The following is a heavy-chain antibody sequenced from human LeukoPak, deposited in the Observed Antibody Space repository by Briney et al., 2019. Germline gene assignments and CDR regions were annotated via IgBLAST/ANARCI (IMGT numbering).Heavy chain of an antibody. J-gene: IGHJ4*02. D-gene: IGHD3-22*01. CDR1: GGSFSGYY. CDR2: INHSGST. V-gene: IGHV4-34*01. CDR3: ARAVTIAPSGVAYYYDSSGYSAPLFDY. Sequence: PSETLSLTCAVYGGSFSGYYWSWIRQPPGKGLEWIGEINHSGSTNYNPSLKSRVTISVDTSKNQFSLKLSSVTAADTAVYYCARAVTIAPSGVAYYYDSSGYSAPLFDYWGQGTLVTVSS.